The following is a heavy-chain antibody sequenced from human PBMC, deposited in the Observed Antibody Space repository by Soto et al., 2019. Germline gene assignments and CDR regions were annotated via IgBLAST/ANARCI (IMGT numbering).Heavy chain of an antibody. J-gene: IGHJ5*02. CDR3: ARHPSKWEGTGSITMVRGVIPDGFDP. CDR1: GGSISSSSYY. Sequence: SETLSLTCTVSGGSISSSSYYWGWIRQPPGKGLEWIGSIYYSGSTYYNPSLKSRVTISVDTSKNQFSLKLSSVTAADTAVYYCARHPSKWEGTGSITMVRGVIPDGFDPWGQGTLVTVSS. D-gene: IGHD3-10*01. CDR2: IYYSGST. V-gene: IGHV4-39*01.